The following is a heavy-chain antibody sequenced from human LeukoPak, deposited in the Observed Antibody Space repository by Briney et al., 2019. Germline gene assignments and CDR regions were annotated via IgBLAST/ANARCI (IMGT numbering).Heavy chain of an antibody. Sequence: PGGSLRLSCAASGFTFSSYGMHWVRQAPGKGLEWVAVISYDGSNKYYADSVKGRFTISRDNSKNTLYLQMNSLRAEDTAVYYCAKEEKKSYDYWGQGTLVTVSS. J-gene: IGHJ4*02. CDR1: GFTFSSYG. D-gene: IGHD1-26*01. CDR2: ISYDGSNK. CDR3: AKEEKKSYDY. V-gene: IGHV3-30*18.